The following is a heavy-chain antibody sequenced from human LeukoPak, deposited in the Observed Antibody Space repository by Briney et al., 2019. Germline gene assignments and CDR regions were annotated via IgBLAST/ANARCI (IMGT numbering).Heavy chain of an antibody. CDR3: ARDLDPIDY. Sequence: KPSETLSLTCTVSVGSIGRYYWSWIRQPPGKGLEWIGYIYYSGSTNYNRSLKSRVTISVDTSKNQFSLKLSSVTAADTAVYYCARDLDPIDYWGQGTLVSVSS. CDR1: VGSIGRYY. CDR2: IYYSGST. D-gene: IGHD3-3*01. V-gene: IGHV4-59*01. J-gene: IGHJ4*02.